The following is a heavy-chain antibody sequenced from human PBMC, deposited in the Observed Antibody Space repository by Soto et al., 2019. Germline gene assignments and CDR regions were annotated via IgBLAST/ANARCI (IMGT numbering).Heavy chain of an antibody. CDR1: GYTFTSYG. D-gene: IGHD6-19*01. J-gene: IGHJ4*02. CDR3: ARELAGARSDY. V-gene: IGHV1-18*01. Sequence: QVQLVQSVAEVKKPGASVKVSCKASGYTFTSYGLSWVRQAPGQGLEWMGWFSACSGHTKYAQKLQGRDTMTTDTATSTAYMELRSLGSDDTAVDHRARELAGARSDYWGQVNLVSVS. CDR2: FSACSGHT.